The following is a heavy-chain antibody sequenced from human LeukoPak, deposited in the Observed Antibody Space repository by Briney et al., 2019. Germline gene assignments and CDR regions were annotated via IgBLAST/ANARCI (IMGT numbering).Heavy chain of an antibody. CDR3: ARGGGAAMAKAGLPFDY. V-gene: IGHV4-59*12. CDR1: GGSISSYY. Sequence: SETLSLTCTVSGGSISSYYWSWIRQPPGKGLEWIGYIYYSGTTNYNPSLKSRVTISVDTSKNQFSLKLSSVTAADTAVYYCARGGGAAMAKAGLPFDYWGQGTLVTVSS. CDR2: IYYSGTT. D-gene: IGHD5-18*01. J-gene: IGHJ4*02.